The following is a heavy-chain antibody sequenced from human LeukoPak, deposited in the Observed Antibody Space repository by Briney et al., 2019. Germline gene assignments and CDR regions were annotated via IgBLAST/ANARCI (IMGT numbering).Heavy chain of an antibody. CDR3: ARGGVNYKIAGP. CDR1: GGSITSYY. Sequence: SATLSLTCTVSGGSITSYYWSWIRQPPGKGLEWIGYIYYSGSTNYNPSLKSRVTISVDTSKNQFSLKLSSVTAADTAVYYCARGGVNYKIAGPWGQGALVTVSS. D-gene: IGHD3-10*01. CDR2: IYYSGST. J-gene: IGHJ5*02. V-gene: IGHV4-59*01.